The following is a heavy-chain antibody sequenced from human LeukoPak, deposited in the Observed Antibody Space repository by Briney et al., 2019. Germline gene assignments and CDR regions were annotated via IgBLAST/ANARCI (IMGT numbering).Heavy chain of an antibody. CDR1: GYSISSGYY. V-gene: IGHV4-38-2*02. CDR3: ARASRGSIGSGSYLFDP. CDR2: IYHSGST. Sequence: PSETLSLTCTVSGYSISSGYYWGWIRQPPGKGLEWIGSIYHSGSTYYNPSLKSRVTISVDTSKNQFSLKLSSVTAADTAVYYCARASRGSIGSGSYLFDPWGQGTLVTVSS. D-gene: IGHD3-10*01. J-gene: IGHJ5*02.